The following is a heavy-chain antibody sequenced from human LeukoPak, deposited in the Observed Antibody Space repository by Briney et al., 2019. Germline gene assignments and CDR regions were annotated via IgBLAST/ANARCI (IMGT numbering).Heavy chain of an antibody. D-gene: IGHD4-17*01. CDR1: GFAFSSYA. Sequence: GRSLRLSCAASGFAFSSYAMHWVRQAPGKGLEWVAVISYDGSNKYYADSVKGRFTISRDNSKNTLYLQMNSLRAEDTAVYYCARDIATVTTRPAPLPNAWGQGTLVTVSS. V-gene: IGHV3-30-3*01. CDR3: ARDIATVTTRPAPLPNA. J-gene: IGHJ4*02. CDR2: ISYDGSNK.